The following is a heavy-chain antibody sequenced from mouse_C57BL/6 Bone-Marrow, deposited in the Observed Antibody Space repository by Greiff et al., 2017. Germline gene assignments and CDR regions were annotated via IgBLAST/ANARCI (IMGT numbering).Heavy chain of an antibody. CDR2: IDPSDSYT. CDR1: GYTFTSYW. D-gene: IGHD1-1*01. Sequence: QVQLQQPGAELVRPGTSVKLSCKASGYTFTSYWMHWVKQRPGQGLEWIGVIDPSDSYTNYNQKFKGKATLTVDTSSSTAYMQLSSLTSEDSAVYYCARHIITTVVAPPLDDWGQGTTLTVSS. CDR3: ARHIITTVVAPPLDD. J-gene: IGHJ2*01. V-gene: IGHV1-59*01.